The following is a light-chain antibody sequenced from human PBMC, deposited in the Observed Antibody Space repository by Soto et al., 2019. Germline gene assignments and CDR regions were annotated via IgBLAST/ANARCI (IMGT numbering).Light chain of an antibody. CDR2: GAT. J-gene: IGKJ4*01. CDR1: QRISNY. Sequence: DIQMTQSPSSLSASVGDRVTITCRASQRISNYLNWYQQKPGKAPRVLIYGATTLQSGVPSRFSGSGSGTDFVLTISNLQPEDFATYYCQQSYNTLYFAGGTKVEIK. V-gene: IGKV1-39*01. CDR3: QQSYNTLY.